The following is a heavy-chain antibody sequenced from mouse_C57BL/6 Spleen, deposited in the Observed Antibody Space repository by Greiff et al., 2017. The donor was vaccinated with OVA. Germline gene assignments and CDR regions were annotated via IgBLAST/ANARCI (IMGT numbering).Heavy chain of an antibody. Sequence: VHLVESGPELVKPGASVKISCKASGYAFSSSWMNWVKQRPGKGLEWIGRISPGDGDTNYNGKFKGKATLTADKSSSTAYMQLSSLTSEDSAVYFCAREAYYSNYFDYWGQGTTLTVSS. CDR2: ISPGDGDT. D-gene: IGHD2-5*01. CDR3: AREAYYSNYFDY. CDR1: GYAFSSSW. J-gene: IGHJ2*01. V-gene: IGHV1-82*01.